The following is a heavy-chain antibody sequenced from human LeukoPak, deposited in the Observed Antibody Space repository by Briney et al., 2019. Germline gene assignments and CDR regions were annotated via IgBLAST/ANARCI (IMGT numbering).Heavy chain of an antibody. V-gene: IGHV3-21*01. CDR1: GFTFSSYS. J-gene: IGHJ4*02. D-gene: IGHD3-10*01. CDR2: ISSSSSYI. CDR3: ARASTRANYYGSGSGGHYFDY. Sequence: GGSLRLSCAASGFTFSSYSMNWVRQAPGKGLEWVSSISSSSSYIYYADSVKGRFTISRDNAKNSLYLQMNSLRAEDTAVYYCARASTRANYYGSGSGGHYFDYWGQGTLVTVSS.